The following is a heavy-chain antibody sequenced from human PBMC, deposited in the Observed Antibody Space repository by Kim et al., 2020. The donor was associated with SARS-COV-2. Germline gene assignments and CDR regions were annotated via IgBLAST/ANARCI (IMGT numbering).Heavy chain of an antibody. D-gene: IGHD1-26*01. CDR3: ARDDRRELLFDY. CDR2: ISSNGGST. Sequence: WGSLRLSCAASGFTFSSYAMHWVRQAPGKGLEYVSAISSNGGSTNYANSVKGRFTISRDNSKNTLYLQMGSLRAEDMAVYYCARDDRRELLFDYWGQGTLVTVSS. CDR1: GFTFSSYA. V-gene: IGHV3-64*01. J-gene: IGHJ4*02.